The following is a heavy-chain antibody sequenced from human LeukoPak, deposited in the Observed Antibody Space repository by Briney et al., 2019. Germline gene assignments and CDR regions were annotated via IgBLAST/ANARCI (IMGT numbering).Heavy chain of an antibody. Sequence: GGSLRLSCAASGFIFSSYGMHWVRQAPGKGLEWVAFIRYDGSIKYYADSVKGRFTISRDNSKNTLYLQMNSLRAEDTAVYYCAKSDCSSTSCYTDYYYYMDVWGKGTTVTVSS. D-gene: IGHD2-2*02. V-gene: IGHV3-30*02. CDR3: AKSDCSSTSCYTDYYYYMDV. CDR2: IRYDGSIK. J-gene: IGHJ6*03. CDR1: GFIFSSYG.